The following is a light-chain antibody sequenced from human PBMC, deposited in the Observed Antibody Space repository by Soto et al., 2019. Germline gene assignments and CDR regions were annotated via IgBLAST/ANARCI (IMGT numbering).Light chain of an antibody. CDR1: SGHSNYA. CDR3: QTWGTGIVV. V-gene: IGLV4-69*01. Sequence: QLVLTQSPSASASLGASVKLTCTLTSGHSNYAIAWHQQQPEKGPRFLMKLNSDGSHTKGDGIFDRFSGSSSGAERYLTISSHQSDDEADYYCQTWGTGIVVFGGGTKLTVL. CDR2: LNSDGSH. J-gene: IGLJ2*01.